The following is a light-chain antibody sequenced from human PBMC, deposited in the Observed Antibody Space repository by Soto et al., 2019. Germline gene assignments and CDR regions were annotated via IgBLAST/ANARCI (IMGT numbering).Light chain of an antibody. CDR1: QTVLYSSNNKNY. J-gene: IGKJ4*01. Sequence: DIVMTQSPDSLAVSLGERATINCKSSQTVLYSSNNKNYLAWYQQKPGQPPKLLIYWASTRESGVPDRFSGSGSGTDFTLTISGLQAEDMAVYYCQHYYSTPITFGGGTKVEIK. CDR3: QHYYSTPIT. V-gene: IGKV4-1*01. CDR2: WAS.